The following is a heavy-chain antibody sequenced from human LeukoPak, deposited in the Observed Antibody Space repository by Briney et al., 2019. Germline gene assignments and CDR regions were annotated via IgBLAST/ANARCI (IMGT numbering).Heavy chain of an antibody. J-gene: IGHJ4*02. D-gene: IGHD2-15*01. V-gene: IGHV4-39*07. Sequence: PSETLSLTCTVSGGSISSSSYYWGWIRQPPGKGLEWIGSIYYSGSTYYNPSLKSRVTISVDTSKNQFSLKLSSVTAADTAVYYCARLGYCSGGSCYFPRYWGQGTLVIVSS. CDR1: GGSISSSSYY. CDR2: IYYSGST. CDR3: ARLGYCSGGSCYFPRY.